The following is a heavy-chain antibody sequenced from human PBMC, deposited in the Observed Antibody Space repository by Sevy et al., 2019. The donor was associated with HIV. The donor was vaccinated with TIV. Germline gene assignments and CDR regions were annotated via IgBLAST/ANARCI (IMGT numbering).Heavy chain of an antibody. CDR3: ARPTSGLSEYEPLDNARFYGMDV. V-gene: IGHV3-21*01. CDR1: GFTFRSYS. Sequence: GGSLRLSCAASGFTFRSYSMNWVRQAPGRGLEWVSSITSSSSFIVYADSVKGRFTISRDNAKNSLFLQMNSLRAEDTAVYYCARPTSGLSEYEPLDNARFYGMDVWGQGTTVTVSS. CDR2: ITSSSSFI. J-gene: IGHJ6*02. D-gene: IGHD1-20*01.